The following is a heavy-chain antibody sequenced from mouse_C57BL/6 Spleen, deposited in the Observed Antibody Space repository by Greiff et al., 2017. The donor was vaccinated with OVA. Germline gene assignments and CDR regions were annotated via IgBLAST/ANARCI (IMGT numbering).Heavy chain of an antibody. D-gene: IGHD1-1*01. CDR1: GYTFTDYY. V-gene: IGHV1-26*01. Sequence: EVQLQQSGPELVKPGASVKISCKASGYTFTDYYMNWVKQSHGKSLEWIGDINPNNGGTSYNQKFKGKATLTVDKSSSTAYMELRSLTSEDSAVYYWARSHYYGSLSYWYFDVWGTGTTVTVSS. CDR2: INPNNGGT. J-gene: IGHJ1*03. CDR3: ARSHYYGSLSYWYFDV.